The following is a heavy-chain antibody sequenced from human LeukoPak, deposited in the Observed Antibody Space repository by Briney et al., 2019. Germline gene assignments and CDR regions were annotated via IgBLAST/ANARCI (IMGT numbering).Heavy chain of an antibody. D-gene: IGHD3-3*01. CDR2: IIPMSSTT. J-gene: IGHJ4*02. CDR3: AGPRTYYDSWSGYPPFDY. CDR1: GGTFSSHS. V-gene: IGHV1-69*13. Sequence: ASVKVSCKASGGTFSSHSFNWVRQAPGQGLEWLGGIIPMSSTTKYAQNFQGRVTITADESTSTAFMELSSLRSEDTAVYYCAGPRTYYDSWSGYPPFDYWGQGTLVTVSS.